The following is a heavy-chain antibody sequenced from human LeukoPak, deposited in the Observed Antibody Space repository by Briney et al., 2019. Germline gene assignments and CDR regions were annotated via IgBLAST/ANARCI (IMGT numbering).Heavy chain of an antibody. V-gene: IGHV1-46*01. CDR2: INPSGGST. J-gene: IGHJ6*03. CDR3: ARDGYHYYYMDV. Sequence: ASVNLSCTASGYTFTSYYMHWVRQAPGQGLEWMGIINPSGGSTSYAQKFQGRVTMTRDMSTSTVYMELSSLRSEDTAVYYCARDGYHYYYMDVWGKGTTVTVSS. CDR1: GYTFTSYY.